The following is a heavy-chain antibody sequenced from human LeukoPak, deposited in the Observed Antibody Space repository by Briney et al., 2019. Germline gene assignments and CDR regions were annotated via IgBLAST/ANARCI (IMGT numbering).Heavy chain of an antibody. CDR1: GYTFTSYD. CDR3: AREMVDAVTTNYYYYMDV. V-gene: IGHV1-8*01. CDR2: MNPNSGNT. D-gene: IGHD4-17*01. J-gene: IGHJ6*03. Sequence: ASVKVSCKASGYTFTSYDINWVRQATGQGLEWMGWMNPNSGNTGYAQKFQGRVTITRNTSISTAYMELSSLRSEDTAVYYCAREMVDAVTTNYYYYMDVWGKGTTVTVSS.